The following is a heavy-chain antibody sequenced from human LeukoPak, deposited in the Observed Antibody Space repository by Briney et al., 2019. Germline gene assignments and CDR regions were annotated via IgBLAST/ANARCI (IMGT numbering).Heavy chain of an antibody. Sequence: GGSLRLSCAASGFSFSDYYMSWIRQAPGKGLEWLSYISSSSSTIYYADSVKGRFTISRDNAKKSLYLQMNSLRAEDTAVYYCARVLPYCSGDSCYSVGYFDYWGQGTLVAVSS. V-gene: IGHV3-11*01. CDR2: ISSSSSTI. CDR3: ARVLPYCSGDSCYSVGYFDY. CDR1: GFSFSDYY. J-gene: IGHJ4*02. D-gene: IGHD2-15*01.